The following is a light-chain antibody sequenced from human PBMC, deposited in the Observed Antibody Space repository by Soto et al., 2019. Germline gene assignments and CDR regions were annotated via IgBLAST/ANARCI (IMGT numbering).Light chain of an antibody. CDR1: QETRDD. CDR2: DAS. CDR3: LKHNTYPWT. J-gene: IGKJ1*01. V-gene: IGKV1-17*01. Sequence: DIQMTQSPSSLSASAGDRVTITCLASQETRDDLVCYQKIPGKAPKPLIYDASSLQSGVTSRFSGSGSGTEFTLTISSLQPEDFATYYCLKHNTYPWTFGQGTKVE.